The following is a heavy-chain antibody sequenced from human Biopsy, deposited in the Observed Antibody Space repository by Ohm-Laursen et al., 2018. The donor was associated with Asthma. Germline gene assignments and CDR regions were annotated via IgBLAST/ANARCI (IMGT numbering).Heavy chain of an antibody. Sequence: GTLSLTCIVSGDAMSTSGSYWGWIRQSPGKGLEWIGSIYYSGRTYYTPSLKSRVTISADTSKNHFSLKVTSVTAADTAVYYCARAVSSSSYWYFDLWGRGDLVTVSS. CDR1: GDAMSTSGSY. J-gene: IGHJ2*01. V-gene: IGHV4-39*02. CDR3: ARAVSSSSYWYFDL. CDR2: IYYSGRT. D-gene: IGHD6-6*01.